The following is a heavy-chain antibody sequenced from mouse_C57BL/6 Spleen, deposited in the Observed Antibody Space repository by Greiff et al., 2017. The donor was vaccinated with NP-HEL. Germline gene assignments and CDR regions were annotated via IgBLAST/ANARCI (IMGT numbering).Heavy chain of an antibody. V-gene: IGHV1-72*01. Sequence: QVQLQQPGAELVKPGASVKLSCKASGYTFTSYWMHWVKQRPGRGLEWIGRIDPNSGGTKYNEKFKSKATLTVDKPSSTAYMQLSSLTSEDSAVYYCARPYYGSSYGWWYFDVWGTGTTVTVSS. CDR3: ARPYYGSSYGWWYFDV. J-gene: IGHJ1*03. CDR1: GYTFTSYW. D-gene: IGHD1-1*01. CDR2: IDPNSGGT.